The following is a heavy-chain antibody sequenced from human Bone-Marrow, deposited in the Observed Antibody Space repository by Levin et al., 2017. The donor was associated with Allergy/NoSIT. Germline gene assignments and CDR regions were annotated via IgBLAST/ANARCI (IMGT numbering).Heavy chain of an antibody. CDR2: IKSNSGAT. J-gene: IGHJ4*02. CDR3: ARDESVGGSADFDY. V-gene: IGHV1-2*02. D-gene: IGHD6-25*01. Sequence: GESLKISCKASEYTFSGYYIHWVRQAPGQGLEWMGWIKSNSGATDYAQKFQGRVTMTRDTSISTAYMELSRLTSDDTAVYYCARDESVGGSADFDYWGQGTLVTVSS. CDR1: EYTFSGYY.